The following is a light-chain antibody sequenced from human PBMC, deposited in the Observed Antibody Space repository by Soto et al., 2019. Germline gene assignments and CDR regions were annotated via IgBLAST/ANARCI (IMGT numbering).Light chain of an antibody. V-gene: IGKV3-20*01. Sequence: EIVLTQSPGTLSLSPGEGATLSCRASQSVSSNYLARYQQKPGQAPRLLIFGASSRATGIPDRFSGSGSGTDFTLTIARLEPGDFAVYYCQQYGNSPRTFGQGTKVEIK. CDR3: QQYGNSPRT. CDR2: GAS. J-gene: IGKJ1*01. CDR1: QSVSSNY.